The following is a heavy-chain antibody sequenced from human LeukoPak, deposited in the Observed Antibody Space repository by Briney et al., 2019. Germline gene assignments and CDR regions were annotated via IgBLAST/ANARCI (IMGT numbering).Heavy chain of an antibody. V-gene: IGHV4-34*01. J-gene: IGHJ4*02. Sequence: SETLSLTCAVSGEPCSGYYWGWIRQPPGKGLELIGEINRHGNTDYNPSLKSRVSMSIDTSKNQFSLKLISVTAADTAVYYCARLVPERFFQLNPEGYYDYWGQGTLVTVSS. CDR3: ARLVPERFFQLNPEGYYDY. CDR1: GEPCSGYY. CDR2: INRHGNT. D-gene: IGHD3-3*01.